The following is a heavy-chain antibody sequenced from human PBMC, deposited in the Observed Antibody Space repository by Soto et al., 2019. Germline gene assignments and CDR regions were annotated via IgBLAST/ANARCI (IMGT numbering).Heavy chain of an antibody. CDR2: INHSGST. CDR3: ARAEGIAAAGTWMEV. Sequence: SETLSLTCAVYGGSFSGYYWSWIRQPPGKGLEWIGEINHSGSTNYNPSLKSRVTISVDTSKNQFSLKLSSVTAADTAVYYCARAEGIAAAGTWMEVWGKGTTVTVSS. CDR1: GGSFSGYY. V-gene: IGHV4-34*01. D-gene: IGHD6-13*01. J-gene: IGHJ6*04.